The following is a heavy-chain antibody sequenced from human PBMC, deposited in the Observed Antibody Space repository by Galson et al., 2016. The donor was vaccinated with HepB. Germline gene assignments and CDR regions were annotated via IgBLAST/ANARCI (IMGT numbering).Heavy chain of an antibody. CDR2: IYHSGTT. J-gene: IGHJ2*01. Sequence: ETLSLTCAVSGGSISRSNWRSWVRQIPGKGLEWIGQIYHSGTTNYNPSLKSRVTISVDKSNNQFSLNLRSVTAADTAVYYCASYYDNDYWYSDLRGRGTLVTVSS. V-gene: IGHV4-4*02. CDR3: ASYYDNDYWYSDL. CDR1: GGSISRSNW. D-gene: IGHD3-22*01.